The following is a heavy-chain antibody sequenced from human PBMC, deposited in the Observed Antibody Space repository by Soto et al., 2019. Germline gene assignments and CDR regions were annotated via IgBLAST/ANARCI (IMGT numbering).Heavy chain of an antibody. D-gene: IGHD3-9*01. CDR1: GGTFSSYA. Sequence: ASVKVSCKASGGTFSSYAISWVRQAPGQGLEWMGGIIPIFGTANYAQKFQGRVTITADESTSTAYMELSSLRSEDTAVYYCARTRSDILTGYRYYFDYWGQGTLVTVSS. CDR2: IIPIFGTA. J-gene: IGHJ4*02. CDR3: ARTRSDILTGYRYYFDY. V-gene: IGHV1-69*13.